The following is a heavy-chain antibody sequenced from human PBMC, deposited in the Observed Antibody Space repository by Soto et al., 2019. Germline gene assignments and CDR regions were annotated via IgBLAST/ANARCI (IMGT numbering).Heavy chain of an antibody. CDR1: GFTFSSYW. J-gene: IGHJ4*02. CDR3: ASGLVDCSGGSCYPSFDY. CDR2: IKQDGSEK. Sequence: GGSLRLSCAASGFTFSSYWMSWVRQAPGKGLEWVANIKQDGSEKYYVDSVKGRFTISRDNAKNSLYLQMNSLRAEDTAVYYCASGLVDCSGGSCYPSFDYWGQGTLVTVSS. D-gene: IGHD2-15*01. V-gene: IGHV3-7*01.